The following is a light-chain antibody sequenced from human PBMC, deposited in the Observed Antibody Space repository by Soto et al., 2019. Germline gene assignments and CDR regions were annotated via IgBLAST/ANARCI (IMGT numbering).Light chain of an antibody. CDR2: EDN. CDR1: SGSIASNY. Sequence: NFMLTQPHSVSESPWKTVTISCTRSSGSIASNYVQWYQQRPGSAPTTVIYEDNQRPSGVPDRLSGSIDSSSNSASLTISGLKTEDEADYYCQSYDSSRFVFGSGTKVTVL. J-gene: IGLJ1*01. CDR3: QSYDSSRFV. V-gene: IGLV6-57*04.